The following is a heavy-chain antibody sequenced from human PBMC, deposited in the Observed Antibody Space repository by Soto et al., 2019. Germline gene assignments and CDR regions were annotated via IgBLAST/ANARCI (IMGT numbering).Heavy chain of an antibody. J-gene: IGHJ4*02. CDR2: INGGGDAT. Sequence: GGSLRLSCAASGFRFHSFAMSWVRQTPGTGLEWVAGINGGGDATYYTDSVRGRFTISRDNFKNTLYLQMDSLRAEDTAVYYCARDYYYDSSGSVDYWGQGTPVTVSS. CDR3: ARDYYYDSSGSVDY. D-gene: IGHD3-22*01. V-gene: IGHV3-23*01. CDR1: GFRFHSFA.